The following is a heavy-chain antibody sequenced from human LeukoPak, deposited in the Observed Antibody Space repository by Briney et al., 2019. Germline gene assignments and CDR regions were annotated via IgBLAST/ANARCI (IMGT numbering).Heavy chain of an antibody. D-gene: IGHD3-10*01. Sequence: ASVKVSCKASGGTFSSYAISWVRQAPGQGLEWMGGIIPIFGTANYAQKFQGRVTITADESTSTAYMELSSLRSEDTAMYYCARQRFTMRAYAGNWFDPWGQGTLVTVPS. CDR1: GGTFSSYA. V-gene: IGHV1-69*13. CDR2: IIPIFGTA. J-gene: IGHJ5*02. CDR3: ARQRFTMRAYAGNWFDP.